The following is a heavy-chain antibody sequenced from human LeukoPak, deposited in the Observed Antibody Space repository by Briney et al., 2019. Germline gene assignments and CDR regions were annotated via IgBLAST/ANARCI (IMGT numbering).Heavy chain of an antibody. V-gene: IGHV3-53*01. CDR3: ASLEGGPSDGR. J-gene: IGHJ4*02. D-gene: IGHD3-3*01. CDR1: GFPVRSRY. Sequence: GGSLRLSCEVSGFPVRSRYMTWVRQPPGKGLECVAVIYSGGTTYHIDSVKGRFTISRDISKSTMYLEMNNLKVEDTATYYCASLEGGPSDGRWGQGTLVIVSS. CDR2: IYSGGTT.